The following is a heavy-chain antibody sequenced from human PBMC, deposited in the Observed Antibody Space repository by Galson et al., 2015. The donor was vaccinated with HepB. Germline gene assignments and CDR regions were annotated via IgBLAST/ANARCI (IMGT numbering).Heavy chain of an antibody. J-gene: IGHJ4*02. CDR1: GFSFSSYP. Sequence: SLRLSCAASGFSFSSYPMHWVRQAPGKGLEYVSAISSNGGSTYYADSVKGRFTISRDNSKNTLYLQMSRLRAEDTAVYYCVKGLMAARPNYFDYWGQGTLVTVSS. CDR2: ISSNGGST. CDR3: VKGLMAARPNYFDY. V-gene: IGHV3-64D*06. D-gene: IGHD6-6*01.